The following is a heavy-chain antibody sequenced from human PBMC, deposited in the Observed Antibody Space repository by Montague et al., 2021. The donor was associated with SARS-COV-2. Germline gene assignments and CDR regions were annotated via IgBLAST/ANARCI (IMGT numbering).Heavy chain of an antibody. CDR2: IYTSGST. Sequence: SETLSLTCTVSGGSISSYYWSWIRQPAGKGLEWIGRIYTSGSTNYNPSLKSRVTMSVDTSKNQFSLKLSSVTAADTAVDYCARGQVPGLAEYYYYGMDVWGQGTTVTVSS. V-gene: IGHV4-4*07. CDR1: GGSISSYY. CDR3: ARGQVPGLAEYYYYGMDV. J-gene: IGHJ6*02. D-gene: IGHD2-2*01.